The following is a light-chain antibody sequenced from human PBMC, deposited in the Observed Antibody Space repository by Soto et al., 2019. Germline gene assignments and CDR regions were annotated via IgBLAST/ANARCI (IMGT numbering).Light chain of an antibody. CDR3: EGRYASLNGYV. Sequence: QTVVTQPPSTSGTPGQRVTISCSGSSSNIGSKTVNCYQHLPGTAPKLLIYSNNQRPSGVPDRFSGSKTGTSASLAVSGWRSEDDADYYCEGRYASLNGYVLGVGNKLTVL. CDR1: SSNIGSKT. J-gene: IGLJ1*01. V-gene: IGLV1-44*01. CDR2: SNN.